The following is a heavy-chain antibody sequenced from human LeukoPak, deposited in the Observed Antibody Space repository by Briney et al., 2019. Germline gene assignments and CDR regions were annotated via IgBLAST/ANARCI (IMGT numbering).Heavy chain of an antibody. Sequence: SETLSLTCTVSGGSISSSSYYWGWIRQPPGKGLEWIGSIYYSGSTYYNPSLKSRVTISVDTSKNQFSLKLSSVTAADTAVYYCASTGNSYYYYMDVWGKGTTVTVSS. CDR1: GGSISSSSYY. J-gene: IGHJ6*03. CDR3: ASTGNSYYYYMDV. V-gene: IGHV4-39*01. CDR2: IYYSGST. D-gene: IGHD5-24*01.